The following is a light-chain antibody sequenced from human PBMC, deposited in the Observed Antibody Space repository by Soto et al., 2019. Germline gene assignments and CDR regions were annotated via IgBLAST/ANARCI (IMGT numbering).Light chain of an antibody. J-gene: IGLJ2*01. CDR3: CSYAAIYTYVV. Sequence: QSALTQPRSVSGSPGQSVTISCTGTSSDVGGYNYVSWYQQHPGKAPKLMIYDVTKRPSGVPDRFSGSKSGNTASLTISGLQAEDEGDYYCCSYAAIYTYVVFGGGTKLTVL. CDR1: SSDVGGYNY. V-gene: IGLV2-11*01. CDR2: DVT.